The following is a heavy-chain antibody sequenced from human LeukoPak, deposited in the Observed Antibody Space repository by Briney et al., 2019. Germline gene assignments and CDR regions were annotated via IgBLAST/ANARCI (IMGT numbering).Heavy chain of an antibody. D-gene: IGHD4-23*01. CDR1: GGSFSGYY. CDR3: ARGRGRWYPETFDY. CDR2: INHSGST. Sequence: SETLSLTCAVYGGSFSGYYWSWLRQPPGKGLEWIGEINHSGSTNYNPSLKSRVTISVDTSKNQFSLKLSSVTAADMAVYYCARGRGRWYPETFDYWGQGTLVTVSS. J-gene: IGHJ4*02. V-gene: IGHV4-34*01.